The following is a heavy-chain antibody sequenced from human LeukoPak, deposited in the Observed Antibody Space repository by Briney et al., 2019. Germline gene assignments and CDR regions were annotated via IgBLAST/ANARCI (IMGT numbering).Heavy chain of an antibody. CDR1: GGSFSGYY. D-gene: IGHD6-19*01. J-gene: IGHJ4*02. CDR3: ASTHLSSGWSEFDY. V-gene: IGHV4-34*01. CDR2: INHSGST. Sequence: SETLSLTCAVYGGSFSGYYWSWIRQPPGKGLEWIGEINHSGSTNYNPSLKSRVTISVDTSKNQFSLKLSSVTAADTAVYYCASTHLSSGWSEFDYWGQGTLVTVSS.